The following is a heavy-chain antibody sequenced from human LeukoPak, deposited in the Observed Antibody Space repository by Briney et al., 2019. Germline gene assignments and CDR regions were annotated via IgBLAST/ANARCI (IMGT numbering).Heavy chain of an antibody. V-gene: IGHV4-59*08. Sequence: SETLSLTCTVSGGSISSYYWSWIRQPPGKGLEWIGYIYYSGSTNYNPSLKSRVTISVDTSKNQFSLKLSSVTAADTAVYYCARFNPNPYYYDSSGPEYYFDYWGQGTLVTVSS. J-gene: IGHJ4*02. CDR3: ARFNPNPYYYDSSGPEYYFDY. D-gene: IGHD3-22*01. CDR2: IYYSGST. CDR1: GGSISSYY.